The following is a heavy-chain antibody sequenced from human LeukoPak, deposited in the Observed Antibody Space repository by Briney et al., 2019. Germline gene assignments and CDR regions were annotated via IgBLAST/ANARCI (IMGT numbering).Heavy chain of an antibody. CDR3: ARDPGRSGGSCYSDY. V-gene: IGHV3-21*01. CDR1: GFTFSTYS. J-gene: IGHJ4*02. Sequence: GGSLRLSCAASGFTFSTYSMNWVRQAPGKGLEWVSSISSGSGYIYYADSVKGRFTISRDNAKNSLYLQMNSLRAEDTAVYYCARDPGRSGGSCYSDYWGQGTLVTVSS. CDR2: ISSGSGYI. D-gene: IGHD2-15*01.